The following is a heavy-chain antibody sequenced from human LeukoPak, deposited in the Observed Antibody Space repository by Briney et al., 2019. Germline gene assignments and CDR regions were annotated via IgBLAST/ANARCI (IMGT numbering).Heavy chain of an antibody. CDR3: AGDRSLRNRGFSGYDYGAFDN. CDR1: GFTVSSNH. D-gene: IGHD5-12*01. Sequence: GGSRRLSCAASGFTVSSNHMSWVRKAPGKGLEWVANIKQDRSEKHYVDSVNGRFTISRDNAKNSMYLQMHSLRAEDTAVHYCAGDRSLRNRGFSGYDYGAFDNWGEGTLVTVSS. CDR2: IKQDRSEK. V-gene: IGHV3-7*04. J-gene: IGHJ4*02.